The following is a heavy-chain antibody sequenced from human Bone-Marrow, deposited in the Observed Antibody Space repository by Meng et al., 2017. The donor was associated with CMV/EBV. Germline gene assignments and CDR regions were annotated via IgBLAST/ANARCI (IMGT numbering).Heavy chain of an antibody. CDR1: TFPSYG. CDR2: IRAYHGNT. CDR3: ARAEDIVVVVAATGWFDP. D-gene: IGHD2-15*01. Sequence: TFPSYGFSWVRQAPGQGLEWIGWIRAYHGNTNSAQKLQGRVTMTTDTSTSTAYMELRSLRSDDTAVYYCARAEDIVVVVAATGWFDPWGQGTLVTVSS. V-gene: IGHV1-18*01. J-gene: IGHJ5*02.